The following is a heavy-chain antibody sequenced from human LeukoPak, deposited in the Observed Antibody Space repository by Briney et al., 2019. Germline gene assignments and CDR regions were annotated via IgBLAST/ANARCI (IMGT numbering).Heavy chain of an antibody. CDR2: INTNTGNP. CDR1: GYTFTNYA. Sequence: ASVKASCKASGYTFTNYAMNWVRQAPGQGLEWMGWINTNTGNPTYAQGFTGRCVFSLDSSVSTAYLQISSLKAEDTAVYYCVRGGGGSSSWYTYWGQGTLVTVSS. V-gene: IGHV7-4-1*02. J-gene: IGHJ4*02. D-gene: IGHD6-13*01. CDR3: VRGGGGSSSWYTY.